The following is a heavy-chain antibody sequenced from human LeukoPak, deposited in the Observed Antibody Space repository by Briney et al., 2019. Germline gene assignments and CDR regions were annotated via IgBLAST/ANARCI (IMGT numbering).Heavy chain of an antibody. CDR2: INPNSGGT. V-gene: IGHV1-2*02. CDR1: GYTFTGYY. Sequence: GASVKVSCKASGYTFTGYYMHWVRQAPGQGLEWMGWINPNSGGTNYAQKFQGRVTMTRDTSISTAYMELSRLRSDDTAVYYCARAEITSDGYNSAFDVWGLGTMVTVSS. CDR3: ARAEITSDGYNSAFDV. D-gene: IGHD5-24*01. J-gene: IGHJ3*01.